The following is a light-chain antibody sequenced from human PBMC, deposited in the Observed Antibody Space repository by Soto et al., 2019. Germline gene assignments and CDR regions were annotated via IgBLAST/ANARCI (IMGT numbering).Light chain of an antibody. Sequence: QSVLTQPASVSGSPGQSITISCTGTSTDVGGYNSVSWYQQQPGKAPKLMIYEVTNRPSGVSNRFSGSKSANAASLTISGLLAEDEADYYCSSYSTSSTWVFGGGTKVTVL. V-gene: IGLV2-14*01. J-gene: IGLJ3*02. CDR2: EVT. CDR3: SSYSTSSTWV. CDR1: STDVGGYNS.